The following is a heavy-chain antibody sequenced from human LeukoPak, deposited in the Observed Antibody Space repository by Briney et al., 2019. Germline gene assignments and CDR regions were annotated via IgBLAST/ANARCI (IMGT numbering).Heavy chain of an antibody. CDR1: GFTFSDYW. Sequence: GGSLRLSCAASGFTFSDYWMNWVRQAPGKGLEWVANIKQDGSDKKFVDSVKGRFTISRDNSKNTLYLQMNSLRAEDTAVYYCAKSRGYSGYDHYYFDYWGQGTLVTVSS. J-gene: IGHJ4*02. V-gene: IGHV3-7*01. D-gene: IGHD5-12*01. CDR3: AKSRGYSGYDHYYFDY. CDR2: IKQDGSDK.